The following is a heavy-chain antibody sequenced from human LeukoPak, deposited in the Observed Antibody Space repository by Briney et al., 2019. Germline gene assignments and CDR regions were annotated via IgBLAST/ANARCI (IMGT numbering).Heavy chain of an antibody. CDR3: ARVLRGYSYGYQYYGMDV. J-gene: IGHJ6*02. CDR1: GGSFSGYY. V-gene: IGHV4-34*01. CDR2: INHSGST. D-gene: IGHD5-18*01. Sequence: PSETLSLTCAVYGGSFSGYYWSWIRQPPGKGLEWIGEINHSGSTNYNPSLKSRVTISVDTSKNQFSLKLSSVTAADTAVYYCARVLRGYSYGYQYYGMDVWGQGTTVTVSS.